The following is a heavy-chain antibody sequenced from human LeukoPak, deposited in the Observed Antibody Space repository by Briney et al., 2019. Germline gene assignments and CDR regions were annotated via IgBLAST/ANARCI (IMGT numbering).Heavy chain of an antibody. V-gene: IGHV3-21*01. CDR1: GFTFGNYN. CDR2: ISNSSTYI. Sequence: PGGSLRLSCAASGFTFGNYNMRWVRQAPRKGLEWVSSISNSSTYIYYADPVKGRFTISRDNAKNSLYLQMNSLRAEDTAVYYCARADSSIDYMDVWGKGTTVTVSS. J-gene: IGHJ6*03. D-gene: IGHD6-13*01. CDR3: ARADSSIDYMDV.